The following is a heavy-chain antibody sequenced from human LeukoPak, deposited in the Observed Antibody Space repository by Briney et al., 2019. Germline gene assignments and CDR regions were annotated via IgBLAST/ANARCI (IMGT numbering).Heavy chain of an antibody. Sequence: GGSLRLSCAASGFTFSRFGMHWVRQAPGKGLEWVSFIYSDNTHYSDSVKGRFTISRDNSKNTLYLQMNSLRAEDTAVYYCARRAGAYSHPYDYWGQGTLVTVSS. CDR2: IYSDNT. J-gene: IGHJ4*02. D-gene: IGHD4/OR15-4a*01. CDR1: GFTFSRFG. V-gene: IGHV3-53*01. CDR3: ARRAGAYSHPYDY.